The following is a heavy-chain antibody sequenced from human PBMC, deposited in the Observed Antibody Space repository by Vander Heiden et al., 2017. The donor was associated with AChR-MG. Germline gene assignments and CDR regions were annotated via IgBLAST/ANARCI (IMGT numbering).Heavy chain of an antibody. CDR3: APSGSYYNALDY. D-gene: IGHD3-10*01. CDR2: INPSGGST. CDR1: GYTFTSSY. V-gene: IGHV1-46*01. Sequence: QVQLVQSGAEVKKPGASVKVSCKASGYTFTSSYMHWVRQAPGQGLEWMGIINPSGGSTSYAQKFQGRVTMTRDTSTSTVYMELSSLRSEDTAVYYCAPSGSYYNALDYWGQGTLVTVSS. J-gene: IGHJ4*02.